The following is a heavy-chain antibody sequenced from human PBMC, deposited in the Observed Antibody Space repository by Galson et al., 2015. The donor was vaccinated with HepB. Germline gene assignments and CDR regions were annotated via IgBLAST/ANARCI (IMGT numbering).Heavy chain of an antibody. Sequence: SLRLSCAASGFTFSSYAMHWVRQAPGKGLEWVAVISYDGSNKYYADSVKGRFTISRDNSKNTLYLQMNSLRAEDTAVYYCARDLDYGDYATTGRIDYWGQGTLVTVSS. J-gene: IGHJ4*02. V-gene: IGHV3-30*04. D-gene: IGHD4-17*01. CDR1: GFTFSSYA. CDR2: ISYDGSNK. CDR3: ARDLDYGDYATTGRIDY.